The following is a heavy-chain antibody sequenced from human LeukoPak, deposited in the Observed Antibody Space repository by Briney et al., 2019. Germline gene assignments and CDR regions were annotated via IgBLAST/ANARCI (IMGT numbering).Heavy chain of an antibody. V-gene: IGHV3-49*03. Sequence: GRSLRLSCTASGFIFGDGAWSWFRHAPGRGLEFVSFIRKKGYGETTDYAASVRGRFTISRDDAKSTAYLQMNSLEIEDTALYYCSRGLHDYGDSNYYLDQWGRGAQVTVSS. CDR3: SRGLHDYGDSNYYLDQ. CDR1: GFIFGDGA. CDR2: IRKKGYGETT. J-gene: IGHJ4*02. D-gene: IGHD4-17*01.